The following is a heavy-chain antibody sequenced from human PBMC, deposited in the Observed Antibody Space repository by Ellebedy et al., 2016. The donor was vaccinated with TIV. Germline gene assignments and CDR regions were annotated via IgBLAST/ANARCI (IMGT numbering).Heavy chain of an antibody. CDR2: INPNSGGT. J-gene: IGHJ6*02. V-gene: IGHV1-2*02. Sequence: AASVKVSCKASGYTFTGYYMHWVRQAPGQGLEWMGWINPNSGGTNYAQKFQGRVTMTRDTSISTAYMELSRLRSDDTAVYYCARDLHVLSSHGMDVWGQGTTVTVSS. CDR1: GYTFTGYY. CDR3: ARDLHVLSSHGMDV. D-gene: IGHD2-15*01.